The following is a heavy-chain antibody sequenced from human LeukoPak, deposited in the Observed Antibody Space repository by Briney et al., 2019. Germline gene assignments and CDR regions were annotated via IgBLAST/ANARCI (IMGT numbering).Heavy chain of an antibody. Sequence: GGSLRLSCAASGFTFSSYGMHWVRQAPGKGLEWVAVISYDGTNKYYADSVKGRFTISRDNSKNTLYLQMNSLRAEDTAVYYCARDPYSSSRSYFDYWGQGTLVTVSS. CDR1: GFTFSSYG. D-gene: IGHD6-6*01. CDR3: ARDPYSSSRSYFDY. V-gene: IGHV3-30*19. J-gene: IGHJ4*02. CDR2: ISYDGTNK.